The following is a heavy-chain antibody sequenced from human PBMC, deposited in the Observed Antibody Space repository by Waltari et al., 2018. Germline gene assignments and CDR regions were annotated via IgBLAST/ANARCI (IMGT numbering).Heavy chain of an antibody. CDR3: AKLQKYGGVAFDI. D-gene: IGHD3-16*01. V-gene: IGHV3-23*01. Sequence: EVQLLESGGGLVQPGGSMRLSCAVSGFTFSSYAMHWFRQAPGKGLEWVSTISGNTGYTYYADSVKGRFTISRDNSKDTLYLQMNNLRAEDTAVYYCAKLQKYGGVAFDIWGQGTMVTVSS. CDR1: GFTFSSYA. CDR2: ISGNTGYT. J-gene: IGHJ3*02.